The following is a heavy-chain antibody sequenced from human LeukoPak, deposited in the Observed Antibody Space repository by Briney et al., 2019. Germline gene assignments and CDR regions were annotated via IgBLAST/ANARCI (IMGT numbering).Heavy chain of an antibody. CDR3: TTFDYAAFLI. D-gene: IGHD4/OR15-4a*01. CDR1: GFTSSNAW. CDR2: IKSKTDGGTR. Sequence: GGSLTLSCAVSGFTSSNAWMSWVRQAPGKGLEWVGRIKSKTDGGTRDYAAPVKGRFTISRDDSKNTLYLQMNSLKTEDTAVYYCTTFDYAAFLIWGQGTLVTVSS. V-gene: IGHV3-15*01. J-gene: IGHJ4*02.